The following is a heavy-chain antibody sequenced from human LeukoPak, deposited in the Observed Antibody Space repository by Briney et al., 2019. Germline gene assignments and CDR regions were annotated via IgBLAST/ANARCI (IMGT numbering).Heavy chain of an antibody. V-gene: IGHV4-39*02. J-gene: IGHJ4*02. CDR1: GGSISSSSYY. CDR2: IYYSGST. Sequence: PSETLSLTCTVSGGSISSSSYYWGWIRQPPGKGLEWIGSIYYSGSTYYNPSLKSRVTISVDTSKNQFSLKLSSVTAADTAVYYCAREPTYSGYVDYWGQGTLVTVSS. D-gene: IGHD3-22*01. CDR3: AREPTYSGYVDY.